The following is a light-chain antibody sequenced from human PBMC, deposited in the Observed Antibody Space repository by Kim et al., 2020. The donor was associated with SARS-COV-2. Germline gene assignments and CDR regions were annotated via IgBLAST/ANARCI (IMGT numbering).Light chain of an antibody. Sequence: SPGQTARITCSGDTLPKKYAFWYQQKSGQAPVMVIYEDSKRLSGIPERFSGSSSGTTATLTITGAQVEDEGDYYCYSTDITGNDRVFGGGTQLTVL. CDR3: YSTDITGNDRV. J-gene: IGLJ3*02. CDR1: TLPKKY. V-gene: IGLV3-10*01. CDR2: EDS.